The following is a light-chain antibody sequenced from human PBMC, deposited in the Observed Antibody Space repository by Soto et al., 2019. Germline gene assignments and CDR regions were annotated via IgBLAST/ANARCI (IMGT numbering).Light chain of an antibody. Sequence: DIQMTQSPSSLSASVGDRVSITCRASQSISRYLNWYQQKPGKAPKLLISAASSLQSGVPSRFSGSGSGTDFTLPITSLQPDDFATYYCQRSDSIPPAFGGGTKVDIK. J-gene: IGKJ4*01. CDR2: AAS. CDR3: QRSDSIPPA. CDR1: QSISRY. V-gene: IGKV1-39*01.